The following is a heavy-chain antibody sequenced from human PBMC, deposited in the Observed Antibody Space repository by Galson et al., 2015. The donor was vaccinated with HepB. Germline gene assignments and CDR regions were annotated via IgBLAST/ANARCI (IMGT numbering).Heavy chain of an antibody. D-gene: IGHD3-3*01. J-gene: IGHJ3*02. CDR2: IIPIFGTA. V-gene: IGHV1-69*01. Sequence: SGGTFSSNAISWVRQAPGQGLEWMGGIIPIFGTANYAQKFQGRVTITADESTSTAYMELSSLRSEDTAVYYCATSTYYDFWSGYYRQGAFDIWGQGTMVTVSS. CDR3: ATSTYYDFWSGYYRQGAFDI. CDR1: GGTFSSNA.